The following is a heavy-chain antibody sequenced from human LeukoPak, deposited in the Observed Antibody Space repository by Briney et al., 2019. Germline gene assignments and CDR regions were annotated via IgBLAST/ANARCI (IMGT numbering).Heavy chain of an antibody. CDR1: GGSISSYY. D-gene: IGHD5-24*01. CDR3: ARTGRDGYNLDYYYYMDV. J-gene: IGHJ6*03. Sequence: PSETLSLTCTVSGGSISSYYWSWIRQPPGKGLEWIGYIYYSGSTNYNPSLKSRVTISVDTSKNQFSLKLSSVTAADTAVYCCARTGRDGYNLDYYYYMDVWGKGTTVTVSS. CDR2: IYYSGST. V-gene: IGHV4-59*01.